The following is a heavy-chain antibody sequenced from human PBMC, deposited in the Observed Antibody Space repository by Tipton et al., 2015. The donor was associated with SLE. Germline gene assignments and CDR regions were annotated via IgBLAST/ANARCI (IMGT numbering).Heavy chain of an antibody. Sequence: LRLSCTVSGGSISSSSYYWGWIRQPPGKGLEWIGSIYYSGSTYYNPSLKSRVTISVDTSKNQFSLKLSSVTAADTAVYYCARGPGGDDFWSGYYWYFDYWGQGTLVTVSS. J-gene: IGHJ4*02. CDR1: GGSISSSSYY. D-gene: IGHD3-3*01. CDR3: ARGPGGDDFWSGYYWYFDY. CDR2: IYYSGST. V-gene: IGHV4-39*07.